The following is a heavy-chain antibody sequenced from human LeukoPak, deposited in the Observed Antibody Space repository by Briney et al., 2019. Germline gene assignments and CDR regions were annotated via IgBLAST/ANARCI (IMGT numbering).Heavy chain of an antibody. D-gene: IGHD2-21*02. CDR1: GYTLTSNY. CDR3: AKGRSDFFAYYYYLDV. Sequence: ASVKVSCKASGYTLTSNYMHWVRQAPGQGLEWMGRINPSGGSTTYAQKFQGRGTMTRDTSTSTVYMELTSLRSEDTAVYYCAKGRSDFFAYYYYLDVWGKGTTVTVSS. J-gene: IGHJ6*03. CDR2: INPSGGST. V-gene: IGHV1-46*03.